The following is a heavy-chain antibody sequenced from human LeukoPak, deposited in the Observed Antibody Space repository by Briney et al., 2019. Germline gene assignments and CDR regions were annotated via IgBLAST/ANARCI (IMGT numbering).Heavy chain of an antibody. V-gene: IGHV3-23*01. D-gene: IGHD2-21*02. J-gene: IGHJ4*02. Sequence: GGSLRLSCAASGFTFSSYAIHWVRQAPGKGLEWVSAITDSGGGTFYADSVKGRFTISRDNSKNTLYLQMNSLRAEDTAIYYCAKGRDLDYWGQGALVTVSS. CDR3: AKGRDLDY. CDR2: ITDSGGGT. CDR1: GFTFSSYA.